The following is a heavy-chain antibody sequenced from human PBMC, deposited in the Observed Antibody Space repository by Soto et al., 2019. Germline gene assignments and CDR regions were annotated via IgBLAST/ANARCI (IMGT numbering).Heavy chain of an antibody. CDR3: ARERKVVRLSDAFDI. J-gene: IGHJ3*02. V-gene: IGHV4-31*03. CDR2: IYYSGST. Sequence: SETLSLTCTVSGGSISSGGYYWSWIRQHPGKGLEWIGYIYYSGSTYYNPSLKSRVTISVDTSKNQFSLKLSSVTAADTAVYYCARERKVVRLSDAFDIWGQGTMVTVSS. CDR1: GGSISSGGYY. D-gene: IGHD2-21*01.